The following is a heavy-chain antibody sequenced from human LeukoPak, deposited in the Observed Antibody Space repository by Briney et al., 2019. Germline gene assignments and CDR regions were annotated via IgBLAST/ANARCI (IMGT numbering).Heavy chain of an antibody. J-gene: IGHJ6*02. CDR2: ISYDGSNK. V-gene: IGHV3-30-3*01. Sequence: GGSLRLSCAASGFTFSSYAMHWVRQAPGKGLEWVAVISYDGSNKYYADSVKGRFTISRDNSKNTLYLQMNSLRAEDTAVYYCASVGYCSGGSCYAAEYYYYGIDVWGQGTTVTVSS. CDR1: GFTFSSYA. D-gene: IGHD2-15*01. CDR3: ASVGYCSGGSCYAAEYYYYGIDV.